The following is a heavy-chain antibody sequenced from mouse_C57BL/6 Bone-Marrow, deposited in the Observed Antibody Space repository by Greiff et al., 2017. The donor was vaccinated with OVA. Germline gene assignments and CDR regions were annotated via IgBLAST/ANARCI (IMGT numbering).Heavy chain of an antibody. CDR2: IWGDGGT. J-gene: IGHJ3*01. CDR1: GFSLTSYG. V-gene: IGHV2-3*01. Sequence: VMLVESGPGLVAPSQSLSITCTVSGFSLTSYGVSWVRQPPGKGLEWLGVIWGDGGTNYHSALISRLSIIKDNSKSQVFLKLNSLQTDDTATYYCASNGDDAVPWFAYWGQGTLVTVSA. CDR3: ASNGDDAVPWFAY. D-gene: IGHD2-2*01.